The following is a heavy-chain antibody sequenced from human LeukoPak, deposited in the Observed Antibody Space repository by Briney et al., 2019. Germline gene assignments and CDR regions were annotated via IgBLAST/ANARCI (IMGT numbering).Heavy chain of an antibody. V-gene: IGHV1-69*13. J-gene: IGHJ6*02. Sequence: SVKVSCKASGGTFSSYAISWVRQAPGQGLEWVGGIIPIFGTANYSQKFQGRVTITADESTSTAYMELSSLRSEDTAVYYCASPYDFWSGPTDVYYYGMDVWGQGTTVTVSS. D-gene: IGHD3-3*01. CDR3: ASPYDFWSGPTDVYYYGMDV. CDR1: GGTFSSYA. CDR2: IIPIFGTA.